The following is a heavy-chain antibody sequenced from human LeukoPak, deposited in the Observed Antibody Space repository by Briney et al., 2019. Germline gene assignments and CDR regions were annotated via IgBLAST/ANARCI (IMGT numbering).Heavy chain of an antibody. V-gene: IGHV4-59*01. J-gene: IGHJ4*02. CDR1: GGSISSYY. CDR3: ARLLSGSDY. D-gene: IGHD1-26*01. CDR2: IYYSGNT. Sequence: PSETLSLTCTVSGGSISSYYWSWIRQPPGKGLEWIGNIYYSGNTNYKPSLKSRVTISTDTSKTQFSLKLSSVTAADTAVYYCARLLSGSDYWGQGTLVTVSS.